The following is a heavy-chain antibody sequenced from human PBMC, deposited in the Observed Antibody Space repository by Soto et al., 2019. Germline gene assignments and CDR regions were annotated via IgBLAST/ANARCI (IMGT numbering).Heavy chain of an antibody. CDR2: FNPGGGET. V-gene: IGHV1-3*01. D-gene: IGHD2-15*01. J-gene: IGHJ6*02. CDR3: AREGPIGEYYGMDV. Sequence: GASVKVSCKASGYTFTSYAIHWVRQAPGHRLEWLGLFNPGGGETSYPQKFQGRVTITRDTSTGTDYMELSSLTSEDTATYYCAREGPIGEYYGMDVWGQGTTVTVSS. CDR1: GYTFTSYA.